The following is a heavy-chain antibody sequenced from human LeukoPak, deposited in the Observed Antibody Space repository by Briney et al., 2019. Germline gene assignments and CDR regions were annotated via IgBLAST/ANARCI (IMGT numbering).Heavy chain of an antibody. CDR1: GYTFTGYY. V-gene: IGHV1-2*02. J-gene: IGHJ5*02. CDR2: INPNSGGT. CDR3: ARGYCSSTSCYLSTIFGVSLSSPASWFDP. Sequence: ASVKVSCKASGYTFTGYYMHWVRQAPGQGLEWMGWINPNSGGTNYAQKFQGRVTMTSDTAISTAYMKLSRLRSDDTAVYYCARGYCSSTSCYLSTIFGVSLSSPASWFDPWGQGTLVTVSS. D-gene: IGHD2-2*01.